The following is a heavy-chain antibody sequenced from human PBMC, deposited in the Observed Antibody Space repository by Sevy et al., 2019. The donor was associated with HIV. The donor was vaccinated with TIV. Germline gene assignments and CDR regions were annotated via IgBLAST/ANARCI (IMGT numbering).Heavy chain of an antibody. D-gene: IGHD3-22*01. CDR2: ISGSGGDT. CDR1: GFTFSTYA. Sequence: GGSLRLSCAASGFTFSTYAMSWVRQAPGKGLEWVSVISGSGGDTYYAVSVKGRFTISRDNSKNTLYLQINSLRAEDTAVFYCAKDANYCDGSGYFMSQWYYGMDVWGQGTTVSVSS. J-gene: IGHJ6*02. CDR3: AKDANYCDGSGYFMSQWYYGMDV. V-gene: IGHV3-23*01.